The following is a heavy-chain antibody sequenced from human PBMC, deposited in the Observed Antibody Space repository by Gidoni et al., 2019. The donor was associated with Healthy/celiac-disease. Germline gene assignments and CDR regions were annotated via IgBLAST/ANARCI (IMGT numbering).Heavy chain of an antibody. CDR2: INHSGST. V-gene: IGHV4-34*01. CDR1: GGSFSGYY. CDR3: AIRITMVRGVSPFDY. Sequence: QVQLQQWGAGLLKPSETLSLTCAVYGGSFSGYYWSWIRQPPGKGLEWIGEINHSGSTNYNPSLKSRVTISVDTSKNQFSLKLSSVTAADTAVYYCAIRITMVRGVSPFDYWGQGTLVTVSS. D-gene: IGHD3-10*01. J-gene: IGHJ4*02.